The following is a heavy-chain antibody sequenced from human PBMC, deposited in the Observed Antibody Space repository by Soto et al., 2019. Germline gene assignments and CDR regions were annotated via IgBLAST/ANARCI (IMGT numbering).Heavy chain of an antibody. CDR2: IYYSGST. V-gene: IGHV4-39*01. Sequence: SETLSLTCTVSGGSISSSSYYWGWIRQPPGKGLEWIGSIYYSGSTYYNPSLKSRVTISVDTSKNQFSLKLSSVNAADTAVYYCMLGSGWKDFDYWGQGTLVTVSS. CDR3: MLGSGWKDFDY. CDR1: GGSISSSSYY. J-gene: IGHJ4*02. D-gene: IGHD3-22*01.